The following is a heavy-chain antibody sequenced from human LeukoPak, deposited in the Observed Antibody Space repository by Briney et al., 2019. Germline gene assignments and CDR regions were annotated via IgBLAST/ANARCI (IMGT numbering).Heavy chain of an antibody. V-gene: IGHV4-31*03. J-gene: IGHJ4*02. CDR1: GGSISSGGYY. CDR2: IYYSGST. D-gene: IGHD1/OR15-1a*01. Sequence: SETLSLTCTVSGGSISSGGYYWSWLRQHPGKGLEWIGYIYYSGSTYYNPSLKSRVTISVDTSKNQFSLKLSSVTAADTAVYYCARNRVSGYFDYWGQGTLVTVSS. CDR3: ARNRVSGYFDY.